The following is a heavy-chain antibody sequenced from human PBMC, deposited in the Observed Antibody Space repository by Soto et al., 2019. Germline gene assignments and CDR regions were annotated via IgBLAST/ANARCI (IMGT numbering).Heavy chain of an antibody. J-gene: IGHJ6*02. D-gene: IGHD2-2*02. Sequence: SVKVSCKASGGTFSSYAISWVRQAPGQGLEWMGGIIPIFGTANYAQKFQGRVTITADKSTSTAYMELSSLRSEDTAVYYCASLVVPAAIGNYYYGMDVWGQGTTVTVSS. CDR3: ASLVVPAAIGNYYYGMDV. V-gene: IGHV1-69*06. CDR2: IIPIFGTA. CDR1: GGTFSSYA.